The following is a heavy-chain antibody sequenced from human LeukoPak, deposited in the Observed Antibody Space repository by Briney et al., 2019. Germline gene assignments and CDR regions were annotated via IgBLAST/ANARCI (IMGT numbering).Heavy chain of an antibody. Sequence: KSSETLSLTCAVYGGSCSGYYWSWIRQPPGKGLEWIGEINHSGSTNYNPSLKSRVTISVDTSKNQFSLKLSSVTAADTAVYYCASSYLGAWINAFDIWGQGTMVTVSS. CDR3: ASSYLGAWINAFDI. J-gene: IGHJ3*02. V-gene: IGHV4-34*01. D-gene: IGHD1-26*01. CDR2: INHSGST. CDR1: GGSCSGYY.